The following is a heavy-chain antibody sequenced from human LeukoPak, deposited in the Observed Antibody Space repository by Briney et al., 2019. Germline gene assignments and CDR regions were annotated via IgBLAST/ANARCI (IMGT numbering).Heavy chain of an antibody. J-gene: IGHJ6*02. CDR1: GGSISSGGYY. D-gene: IGHD3-9*01. Sequence: SETLSLTCTVSGGSISSGGYYWSWIRQPPGKGLEWIGYIYYSGSTNYNPSLKSRVTISVDTSKNQFSLKLSSVTAADTAVYYCASSEIDYDILTGYSEGPMDVWGQGTTVTVSS. CDR2: IYYSGST. CDR3: ASSEIDYDILTGYSEGPMDV. V-gene: IGHV4-61*08.